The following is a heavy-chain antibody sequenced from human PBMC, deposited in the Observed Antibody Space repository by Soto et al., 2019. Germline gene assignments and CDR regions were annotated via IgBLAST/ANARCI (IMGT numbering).Heavy chain of an antibody. J-gene: IGHJ5*02. CDR3: ASRGGNSAEYNWFDP. Sequence: SETLSLTCAVYGGSFSGYYWSWIRQPPGKGLEWIGEINHSGSTNYNPSLKSRVTISVDTSKNQFSLKLSSVTAADTAVYYCASRGGNSAEYNWFDPWGQGTLVTAPQ. D-gene: IGHD2-21*02. CDR2: INHSGST. CDR1: GGSFSGYY. V-gene: IGHV4-34*01.